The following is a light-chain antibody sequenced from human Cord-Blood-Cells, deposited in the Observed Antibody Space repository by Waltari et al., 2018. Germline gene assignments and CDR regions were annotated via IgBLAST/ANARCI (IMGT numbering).Light chain of an antibody. V-gene: IGLV1-47*01. CDR1: SSIIGSNY. J-gene: IGLJ3*02. Sequence: QSVLTQPPSASGTPGQRVPIACSGSSSIIGSNYVYWYQQLQGTAPKLLVYRNKQRRSWVPDLFSGCTSGTSASLASSGLRSEDEADYYCAAWDDSLSGRVFGGGTKLTVL. CDR3: AAWDDSLSGRV. CDR2: RNK.